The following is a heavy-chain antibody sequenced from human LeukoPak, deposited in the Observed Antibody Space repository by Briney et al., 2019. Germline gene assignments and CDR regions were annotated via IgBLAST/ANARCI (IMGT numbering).Heavy chain of an antibody. D-gene: IGHD3-3*01. CDR3: AGGPYDFWSGYYTIDY. CDR2: ISSSSSTI. V-gene: IGHV3-48*01. J-gene: IGHJ4*02. Sequence: GGSLRLSCAASGFTFSSYSMNWVRQAPGKGLEWVSYISSSSSTIYYADSVKGRFTISRDNAKNSLYLQMNSLRAEDTAVHYCAGGPYDFWSGYYTIDYWGQGTLVTVSS. CDR1: GFTFSSYS.